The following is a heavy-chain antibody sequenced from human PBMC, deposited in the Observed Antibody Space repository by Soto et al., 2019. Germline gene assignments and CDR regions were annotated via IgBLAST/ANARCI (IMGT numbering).Heavy chain of an antibody. CDR3: ARDQPDIVATDAFDI. CDR1: GGTFSSYT. Sequence: SVKVYCKASGGTFSSYTISWVRQAPGQGLEWMGRIIPILGIANYAQKFQGRVTITADKSTSTAYMELSSLRSEDTAVYYCARDQPDIVATDAFDILGQGTMVT. J-gene: IGHJ3*02. D-gene: IGHD5-12*01. V-gene: IGHV1-69*04. CDR2: IIPILGIA.